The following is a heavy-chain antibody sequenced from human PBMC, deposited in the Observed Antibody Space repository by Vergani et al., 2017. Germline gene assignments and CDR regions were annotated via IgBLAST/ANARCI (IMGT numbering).Heavy chain of an antibody. CDR1: GFTFNRYG. J-gene: IGHJ4*02. V-gene: IGHV3-30*02. CDR2: VLFDGSNE. CDR3: ARDLAYGHEGSCAL. Sequence: QVQLVQSGGGVVQPGGSLRLSCVASGFTFNRYGMQRVRQAPGKGLEWVAYVLFDGSNEYYADSVKGRFIVSRDNSNDALYLQMNSLRTDDTAVYYCARDLAYGHEGSCALWGQGSVVTVSS. D-gene: IGHD2-15*01.